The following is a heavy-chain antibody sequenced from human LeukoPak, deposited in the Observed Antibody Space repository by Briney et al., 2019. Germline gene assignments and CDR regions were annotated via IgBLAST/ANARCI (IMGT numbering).Heavy chain of an antibody. D-gene: IGHD2-2*01. CDR2: INPNSGGT. J-gene: IGHJ6*02. CDR1: GYTFTGYY. Sequence: GASVKVSCKASGYTFTGYYMHWVRQAPGQGLEWMGWINPNSGGTNYAQKFQGRVTMTRDTSISTAYMELSRLRSDDTAVYYCARDPYCSSTSCYFLGVHGMDVWGQGTTVTVSS. CDR3: ARDPYCSSTSCYFLGVHGMDV. V-gene: IGHV1-2*02.